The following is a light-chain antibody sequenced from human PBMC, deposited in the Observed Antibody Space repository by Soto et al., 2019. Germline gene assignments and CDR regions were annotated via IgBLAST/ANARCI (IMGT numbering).Light chain of an antibody. CDR2: STS. V-gene: IGKV1-39*01. CDR1: QSVVTF. CDR3: QQSYTTPWT. J-gene: IGKJ1*01. Sequence: DIQMTQSPSSLSASVGDRVTITCRLSQSVVTFLNWYQHKPRQAPHLLISSTSALQSGIPSRISGSGSVTDFTLTISSLQPEDLATYYCQQSYTTPWTFGQETTVDI.